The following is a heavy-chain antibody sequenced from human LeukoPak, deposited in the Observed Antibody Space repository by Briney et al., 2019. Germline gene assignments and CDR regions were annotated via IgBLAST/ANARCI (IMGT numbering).Heavy chain of an antibody. Sequence: KASETLSLTCTVSRGSIRTYYWSWIRQSPGKGLEWIGYIYDSGTTKYNPSLKSRVTISVDTSKNQFSLKLSSVTAADTAVYYCARVGPIVATIDDAFDIWGQGTMVTVSS. CDR1: RGSIRTYY. J-gene: IGHJ3*02. CDR2: IYDSGTT. CDR3: ARVGPIVATIDDAFDI. V-gene: IGHV4-59*08. D-gene: IGHD5-12*01.